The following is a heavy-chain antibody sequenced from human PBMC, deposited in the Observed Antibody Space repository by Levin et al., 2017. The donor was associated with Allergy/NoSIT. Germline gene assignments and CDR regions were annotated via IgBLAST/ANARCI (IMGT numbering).Heavy chain of an antibody. CDR1: GGSISSSSYY. Sequence: SETLSLTCTVSGGSISSSSYYWGWIRQPPGKGLEWIGSIYYSGSTSYNPSLKSRVTISVDTSKNQFSLKLSSVTAADTAVYYCATSNSGYDWGTFDYWGQGTLVTVSS. CDR2: IYYSGST. CDR3: ATSNSGYDWGTFDY. J-gene: IGHJ4*02. D-gene: IGHD5-12*01. V-gene: IGHV4-39*01.